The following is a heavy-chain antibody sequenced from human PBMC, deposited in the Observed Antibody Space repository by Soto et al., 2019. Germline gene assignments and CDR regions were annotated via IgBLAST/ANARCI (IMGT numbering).Heavy chain of an antibody. J-gene: IGHJ6*02. Sequence: QVQLVESGGGVVQPGRSLRLSCAASGFTFSSYGMHWVRQAPGKGLEWVAVIWYDGSNKYYADSVKGRFTISRDNSKNTLYLQMNSLRAEDTAVYYCARDREPGSYYYYGMDVWGQGTTVTVSS. V-gene: IGHV3-33*01. D-gene: IGHD1-1*01. CDR2: IWYDGSNK. CDR1: GFTFSSYG. CDR3: ARDREPGSYYYYGMDV.